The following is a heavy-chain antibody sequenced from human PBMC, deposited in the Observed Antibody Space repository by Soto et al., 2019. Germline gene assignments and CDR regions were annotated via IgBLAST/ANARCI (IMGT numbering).Heavy chain of an antibody. J-gene: IGHJ6*02. CDR1: GGSISSYY. CDR3: ARGYSGYDTPYYYYYGMDV. V-gene: IGHV4-59*12. Sequence: SETLSLTCTVSGGSISSYYWSWIRQPPGKGLEWIGYIYYSGSTNYNPSLKSRVTISVDTSKNQFSLQLNSVTPEDTAVYYCARGYSGYDTPYYYYYGMDVWGQGTTVTVSS. D-gene: IGHD5-12*01. CDR2: IYYSGST.